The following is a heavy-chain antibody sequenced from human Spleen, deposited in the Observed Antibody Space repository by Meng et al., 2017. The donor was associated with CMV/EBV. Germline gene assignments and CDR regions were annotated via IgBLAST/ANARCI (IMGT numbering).Heavy chain of an antibody. CDR3: ARGGCSISLWYDFWSGSERTHYYYYGMDV. Sequence: SVKVSCKASGGTFSSYGISWVRQAPGQGLEWMGGVVPILGTTIYAQKFQGRVTISTDESTSTVYMELSSLRSEDTAVYYCARGGCSISLWYDFWSGSERTHYYYYGMDVWGQGTTVTVSS. D-gene: IGHD3-3*01. V-gene: IGHV1-69*05. J-gene: IGHJ6*02. CDR2: VVPILGTT. CDR1: GGTFSSYG.